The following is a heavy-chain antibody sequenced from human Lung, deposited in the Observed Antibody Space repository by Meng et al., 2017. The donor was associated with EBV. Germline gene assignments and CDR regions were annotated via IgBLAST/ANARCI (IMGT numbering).Heavy chain of an antibody. V-gene: IGHV3-30-3*01. D-gene: IGHD4-11*01. CDR2: ISDTGHNK. Sequence: QVQLVESGGGVVQSGRSLRLTCAAAGFDFDPYAVHWVRQAPGKGLEWVAVISDTGHNKYFADSVRGRFTISRDNSKNMVSLQMNSLRPGDTATYYCAIIPSSNAWGQGTLINVSS. J-gene: IGHJ5*02. CDR3: AIIPSSNA. CDR1: GFDFDPYA.